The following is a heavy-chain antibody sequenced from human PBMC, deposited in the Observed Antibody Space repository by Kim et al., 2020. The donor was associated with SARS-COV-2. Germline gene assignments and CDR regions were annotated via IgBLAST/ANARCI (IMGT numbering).Heavy chain of an antibody. CDR2: ISGSGDTT. V-gene: IGHV3-23*01. Sequence: GGSLRLSCVASGFTMSYGMAWVRRAPGKGLEWVSAISGSGDTTYYADSVKGRFSISRENSKTTKIYLQMNNLRAEDTALYFCAKARLGRAVTGWGSELDSWGQGTLGTVFS. J-gene: IGHJ4*02. CDR1: GFTMSYG. D-gene: IGHD2-21*01. CDR3: AKARLGRAVTGWGSELDS.